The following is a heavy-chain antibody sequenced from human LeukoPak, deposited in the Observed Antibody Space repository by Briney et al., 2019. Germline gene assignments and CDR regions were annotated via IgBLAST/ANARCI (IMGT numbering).Heavy chain of an antibody. CDR1: GYTFTSYD. V-gene: IGHV1-8*01. CDR3: ARGHSSSWYSNYYYYYGMDV. CDR2: MNPNSGNT. J-gene: IGHJ6*02. Sequence: ASVKVSCKASGYTFTSYDINWVRQATGQGLEWMGWMNPNSGNTGYAQKFQGRVTITRNTSISTAYMELSSLRSEDTAVYYCARGHSSSWYSNYYYYYGMDVWGQGTTVTVSS. D-gene: IGHD6-13*01.